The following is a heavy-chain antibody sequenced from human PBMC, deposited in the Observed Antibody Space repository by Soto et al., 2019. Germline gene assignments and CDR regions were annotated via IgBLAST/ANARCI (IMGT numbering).Heavy chain of an antibody. CDR2: ISAYNGNT. D-gene: IGHD3-10*01. V-gene: IGHV1-18*01. CDR1: GYTFTSYG. Sequence: QVQLVQSGAEVKKPGASVKVSCKASGYTFTSYGLNWVRQAPGQGLEWMGWISAYNGNTKYAQKLQGRVTVTTDTSTSTAYMELRSLRSDDTAVYYCARDHDYYGSGSYDYWGQGTLVTVSS. J-gene: IGHJ4*02. CDR3: ARDHDYYGSGSYDY.